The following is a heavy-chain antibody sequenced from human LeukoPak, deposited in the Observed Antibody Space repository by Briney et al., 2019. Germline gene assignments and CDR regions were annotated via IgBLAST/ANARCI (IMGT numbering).Heavy chain of an antibody. CDR2: IKPDGDEK. D-gene: IGHD3-22*01. V-gene: IGHV3-7*01. Sequence: PEGSLRLSCAASGFTFSTYCMTWLSQTPGKGLEWVANIKPDGDEKYYVDSVKGRFTISRDNANNSLYLQMNSLRAEDTPVYYCAMGGFFTTYDYWGQGTLVTVSS. CDR1: GFTFSTYC. J-gene: IGHJ4*02. CDR3: AMGGFFTTYDY.